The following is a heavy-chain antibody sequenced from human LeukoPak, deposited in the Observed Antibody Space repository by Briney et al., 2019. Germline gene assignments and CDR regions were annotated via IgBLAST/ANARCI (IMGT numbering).Heavy chain of an antibody. Sequence: GGSLRLSCAASRFTFSTYAMTWVRQAPGKGLEWVSAISTSDLTTYYADSVKGRFTISRDNSKNTLYLQMNSLRAEDAAVYYCAELGITMIGGVWGKGTTVTISS. J-gene: IGHJ6*04. CDR3: AELGITMIGGV. D-gene: IGHD3-10*02. V-gene: IGHV3-23*01. CDR2: ISTSDLTT. CDR1: RFTFSTYA.